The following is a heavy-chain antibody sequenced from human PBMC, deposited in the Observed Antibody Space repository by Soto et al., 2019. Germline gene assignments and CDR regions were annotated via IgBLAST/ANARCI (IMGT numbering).Heavy chain of an antibody. V-gene: IGHV3-74*01. CDR1: GFTFGNYW. D-gene: IGHD1-1*01. CDR2: ISDYGRI. CDR3: ARGGLEPFDH. Sequence: EVQLVESGGGLVQPGGSLRLSCAASGFTFGNYWMHWVRQAPGKGLVWVSRISDYGRINYADSVKDRFIISRDDARSELYLQLNDLRVEDTATYYCARGGLEPFDHWGQGDRVTVSS. J-gene: IGHJ4*02.